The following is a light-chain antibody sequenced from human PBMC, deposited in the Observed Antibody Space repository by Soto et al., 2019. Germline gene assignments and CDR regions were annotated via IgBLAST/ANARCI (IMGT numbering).Light chain of an antibody. CDR2: GAS. V-gene: IGKV3-15*01. Sequence: EIVMTQSPATLSVSPGERATLSCRASQSVGRNLAWYQQKPGQAPRLFIYGASTRATGIPARFSGSGSGTEFTLTINSLQFEDFAVYYCQQYNYRPLLGGGTKVDIK. J-gene: IGKJ4*01. CDR1: QSVGRN. CDR3: QQYNYRPL.